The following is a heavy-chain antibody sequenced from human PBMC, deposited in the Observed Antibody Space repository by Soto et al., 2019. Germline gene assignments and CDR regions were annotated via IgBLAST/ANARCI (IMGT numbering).Heavy chain of an antibody. J-gene: IGHJ5*02. CDR3: ASYISVAARFDP. D-gene: IGHD2-21*01. Sequence: PSETLSLTCTVSGGSISSSSYYWGWIRQPPGKGLEWIGNIFYSGSTYYTPSLKSRVTISVDTSKTQFSLKLNSVTAADTAVYYCASYISVAARFDPSGQGTLVTVSS. V-gene: IGHV4-39*01. CDR1: GGSISSSSYY. CDR2: IFYSGST.